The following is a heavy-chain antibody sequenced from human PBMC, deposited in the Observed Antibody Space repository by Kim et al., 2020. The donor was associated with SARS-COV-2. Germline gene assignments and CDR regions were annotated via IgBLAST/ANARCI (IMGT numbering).Heavy chain of an antibody. CDR3: ARDESLWFGTD. Sequence: ASVKVSCKASGYTFSNFAMNWVRQAPGQGLEWMGWINTNTGNPTYAQGFTRRFVFSLDTSVSTAYLLIYSLKAEDTAVYYCARDESLWFGTDWGQGTLVTVSS. J-gene: IGHJ4*02. D-gene: IGHD3-10*01. V-gene: IGHV7-4-1*01. CDR2: INTNTGNP. CDR1: GYTFSNFA.